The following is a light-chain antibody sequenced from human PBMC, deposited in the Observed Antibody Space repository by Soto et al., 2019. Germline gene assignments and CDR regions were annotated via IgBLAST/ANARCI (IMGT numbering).Light chain of an antibody. Sequence: EIVLTQSPGTLSLSPGERATLSCRASQSVSSSYLAWYQQKPGQAPRLLIYGASSRATGSRDRFSGSGAGTDFTLTISRLEPEDFAVYYCEQCGSSSWTFGQGTKVEIK. CDR3: EQCGSSSWT. CDR1: QSVSSSY. V-gene: IGKV3-20*01. J-gene: IGKJ1*01. CDR2: GAS.